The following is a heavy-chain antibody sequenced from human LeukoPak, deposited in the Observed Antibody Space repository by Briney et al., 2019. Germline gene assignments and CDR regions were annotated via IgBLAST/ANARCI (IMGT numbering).Heavy chain of an antibody. V-gene: IGHV3-30*14. CDR1: GFTFSSYA. D-gene: IGHD3-22*01. CDR2: ISYDGSNK. CDR3: ARERYDSSGYDAFDI. J-gene: IGHJ3*02. Sequence: GGSLRLSCAASGFTFSSYAMHWVRQAPGKGLEWVAVISYDGSNKYYADSVKGRFTISRDNSKNTLYLQMNSLRAEDTAVYYCARERYDSSGYDAFDIWGQGTMVTVSS.